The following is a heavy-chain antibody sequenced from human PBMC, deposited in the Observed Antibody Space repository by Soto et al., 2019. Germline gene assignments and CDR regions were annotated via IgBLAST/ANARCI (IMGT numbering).Heavy chain of an antibody. CDR3: ASPYCDRTSCYTDWFDP. CDR2: VNPKSGNT. V-gene: IGHV1-8*01. J-gene: IGHJ5*02. D-gene: IGHD2-2*02. Sequence: QVQLVQSGAEVKKPGASVKVSCKASGYSFSTYDINWVRQAAGQGLEWMGWVNPKSGNTDYAQRFRGRVTMTSNTAISTAYMELSALTPEDTAVYYCASPYCDRTSCYTDWFDPWGQGTLVTVSS. CDR1: GYSFSTYD.